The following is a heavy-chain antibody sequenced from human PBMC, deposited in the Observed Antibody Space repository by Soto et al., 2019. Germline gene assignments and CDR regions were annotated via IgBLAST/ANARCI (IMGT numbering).Heavy chain of an antibody. CDR1: GFSLSTSGVG. V-gene: IGHV2-5*02. CDR2: IYWDDDK. Sequence: SGPTLVNPTQTLTLTCTFSGFSLSTSGVGVGWIRQPPGKALEWLALIYWDDDKRYSPSLKSRLTITKDTSKNQVVLTMTNMDPVDTDTYYCAHSQEYDSRSWYWAVGRDGFDIWGRGKMVAV. D-gene: IGHD6-13*01. CDR3: AHSQEYDSRSWYWAVGRDGFDI. J-gene: IGHJ3*02.